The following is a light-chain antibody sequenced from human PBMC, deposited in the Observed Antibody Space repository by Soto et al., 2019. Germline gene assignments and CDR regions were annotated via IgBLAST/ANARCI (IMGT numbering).Light chain of an antibody. CDR2: GAS. Sequence: EIVLTQSPGTLSLSPGERATLSCRASQSVSSSYLAWYQQKPGQAPRLLIYGASSRATGIPDRISGSGYGTDFTLTISRLEPEDFAVYYCQQRSNWPWTFGQGDQGGYQ. V-gene: IGKV3D-20*02. CDR3: QQRSNWPWT. CDR1: QSVSSSY. J-gene: IGKJ1*01.